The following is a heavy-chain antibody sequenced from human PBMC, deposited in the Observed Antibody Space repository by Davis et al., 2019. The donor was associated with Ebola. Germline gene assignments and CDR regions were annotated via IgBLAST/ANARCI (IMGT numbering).Heavy chain of an antibody. V-gene: IGHV3-43*02. CDR2: ISGNGGTT. CDR3: ARGGFDY. CDR1: GFTFDDYA. J-gene: IGHJ4*02. Sequence: GESLKISCAASGFTFDDYALHWVRQSPGKGLEWVSLISGNGGTTYYGDSVKGRFTISRDNSKNSLYLHMNSLRAEDTAVYYCARGGFDYWGQGTLVTVSS.